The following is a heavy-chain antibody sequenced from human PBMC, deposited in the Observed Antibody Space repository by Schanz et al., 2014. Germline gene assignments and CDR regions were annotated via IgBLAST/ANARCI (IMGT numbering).Heavy chain of an antibody. V-gene: IGHV3-23*01. Sequence: EVQLLESGGGLVQPGGSLRLSCAASGFTFSSYAMSWVRQAPGKGPEWVSSLTGSGGGTYYADSVRGRFIISRDNSKNTLYLQVNSLRAEDTAVYYCAKHVRSLTGNDYWGQGTLVTVSS. CDR1: GFTFSSYA. J-gene: IGHJ4*02. CDR3: AKHVRSLTGNDY. D-gene: IGHD3-9*01. CDR2: LTGSGGGT.